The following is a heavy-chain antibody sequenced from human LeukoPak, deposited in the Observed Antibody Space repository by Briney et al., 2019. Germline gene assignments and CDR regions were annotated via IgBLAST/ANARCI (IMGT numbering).Heavy chain of an antibody. D-gene: IGHD3-10*01. Sequence: PGGSLRLSCAASGFTFSSYSMNWVRQAPGKGLEWVSYISSSSSTIYYADSEKGRFTISRDNAKNSLYLQMNSLRPEDAALYYCAKDMGNYYGPTSYGMDVWGQGTTVTVSS. CDR1: GFTFSSYS. CDR3: AKDMGNYYGPTSYGMDV. V-gene: IGHV3-48*04. CDR2: ISSSSSTI. J-gene: IGHJ6*02.